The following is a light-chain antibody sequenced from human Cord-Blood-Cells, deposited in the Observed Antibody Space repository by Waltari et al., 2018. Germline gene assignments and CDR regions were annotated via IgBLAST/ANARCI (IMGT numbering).Light chain of an antibody. CDR1: QSVSSSY. CDR3: QQYGSSPLT. CDR2: GAS. Sequence: EIVLTQSPGTLSLSPGERATLSCRASQSVSSSYLAWYQQKPGQAPRLLIYGASSRDTGIPDRFSGSGSGTDFTLTISRLEPEDFAVYYCQQYGSSPLTFGQGTRLEIK. J-gene: IGKJ5*01. V-gene: IGKV3-20*01.